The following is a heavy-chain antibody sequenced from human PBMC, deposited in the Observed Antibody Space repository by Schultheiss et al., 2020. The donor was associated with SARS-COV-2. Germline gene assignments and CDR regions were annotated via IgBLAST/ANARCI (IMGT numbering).Heavy chain of an antibody. CDR2: IIPILGTA. Sequence: SVKVSCKASGYTFRYYMHWVRQAPGQGLEWMGGIIPILGTANYAQKFEGRVTITADESTTTAFMELGSLKSEDTAVYYCARAQGCSSSSCWSTHLMGFYYGMDVWGQGTTVTVSS. J-gene: IGHJ6*02. V-gene: IGHV1-69*13. CDR3: ARAQGCSSSSCWSTHLMGFYYGMDV. D-gene: IGHD6-13*01. CDR1: GYTFRYY.